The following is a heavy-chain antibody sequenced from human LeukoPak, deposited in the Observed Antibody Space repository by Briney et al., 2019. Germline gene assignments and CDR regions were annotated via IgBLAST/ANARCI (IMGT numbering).Heavy chain of an antibody. J-gene: IGHJ4*02. CDR2: IYTSGST. D-gene: IGHD6-6*01. CDR3: AREGLYSSSPGY. CDR1: GGSISSGSYY. Sequence: SETLSLTCTVSGGSISSGSYYWSWIRQPAGKGLEWIGRIYTSGSTNYNPSLKSRVTISVDTSKNQFSLKLSSVTAADTAVYYCAREGLYSSSPGYWGQGTLVTVSP. V-gene: IGHV4-61*02.